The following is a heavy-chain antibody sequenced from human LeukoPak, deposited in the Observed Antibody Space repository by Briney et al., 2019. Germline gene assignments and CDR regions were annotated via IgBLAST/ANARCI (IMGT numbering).Heavy chain of an antibody. J-gene: IGHJ4*02. V-gene: IGHV3-33*03. CDR2: IWSGGSIA. D-gene: IGHD6-25*01. CDR1: GFTFSDYG. Sequence: PGGSLRLSCAASGFTFSDYGMQWARQAPGKGLECLSVIWSGGSIADYAESVRGRFTISRDNSKNTVYLQMNSLRAEDTAIYFCTRVATAGTWTDYWGQGTLVTVSS. CDR3: TRVATAGTWTDY.